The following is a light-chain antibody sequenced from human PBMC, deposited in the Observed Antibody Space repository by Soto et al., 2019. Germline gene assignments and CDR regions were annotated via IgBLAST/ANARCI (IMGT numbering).Light chain of an antibody. CDR3: QQNKKCLALT. CDR1: QRLSSI. J-gene: IGKJ4*01. V-gene: IGKV3-15*01. Sequence: DILTTQNRATQSLSPVPSDTLSCRANQRLSSILAWYQRKPGQDPRLLFYGVSTRATGGPARFSGSVSGTEFTLSLCSLRSEDSAVYICQQNKKCLALTFGGGTRL. CDR2: GVS.